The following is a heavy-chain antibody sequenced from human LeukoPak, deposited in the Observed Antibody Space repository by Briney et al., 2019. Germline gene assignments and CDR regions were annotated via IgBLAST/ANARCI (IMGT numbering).Heavy chain of an antibody. CDR3: ARGTYYYDSSGYRGGWFDP. CDR1: GYTFTSYY. Sequence: ASVKVSCKASGYTFTSYYMHWVRQAPGQGLEWMGWINPNSGGTNYAQKFQGRVTMTRDTSISTAYMELSRLRSDDTAVYYCARGTYYYDSSGYRGGWFDPWGQGTLVTVSS. CDR2: INPNSGGT. V-gene: IGHV1-2*02. D-gene: IGHD3-22*01. J-gene: IGHJ5*02.